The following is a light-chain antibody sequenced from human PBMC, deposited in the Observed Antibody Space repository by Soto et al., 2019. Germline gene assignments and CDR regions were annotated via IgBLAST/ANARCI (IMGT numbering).Light chain of an antibody. CDR2: HVS. CDR1: TSDVGRYNY. CDR3: NSFTTSSTYV. J-gene: IGLJ1*01. Sequence: QSVLTQPASVSGSPGQSSSLSCTGTTSDVGRYNYVSWYQQHPGKAPKLMIYHVSYRPSWVSNRFSGSKSGITASLTISGLQAEDEADYYCNSFTTSSTYVFGTGTKVTVL. V-gene: IGLV2-14*03.